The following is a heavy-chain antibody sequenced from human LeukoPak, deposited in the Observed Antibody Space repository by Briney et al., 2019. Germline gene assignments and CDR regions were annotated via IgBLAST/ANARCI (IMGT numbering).Heavy chain of an antibody. J-gene: IGHJ4*02. CDR3: ARDLRCSSTSCTKWRAVTTSFDY. V-gene: IGHV3-48*01. CDR2: ISSSGHTI. Sequence: GGSLRLSCAASGFTFSTFSMNWVRQAPGKGLEWVSYISSSGHTIYYADSVKGRFTISRDNSKNTLYLQMNSLRAEDTAVYYCARDLRCSSTSCTKWRAVTTSFDYWGQGTLVTVSS. CDR1: GFTFSTFS. D-gene: IGHD2-2*01.